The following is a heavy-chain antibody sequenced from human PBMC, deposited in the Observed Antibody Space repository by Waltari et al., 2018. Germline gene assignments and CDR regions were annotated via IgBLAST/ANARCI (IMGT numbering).Heavy chain of an antibody. D-gene: IGHD6-6*01. CDR3: ARGEAARKYAYYYYYYMDV. CDR2: INHSGST. V-gene: IGHV4-34*01. Sequence: QVQLQQWGAGLLKPSETLSLTCAVYGGSFSGYYWSWIRQPPGKGLEWIGEINHSGSTNYNPSLKSRVTISVDTSKNQFSLKLSSVTAADTAVYYCARGEAARKYAYYYYYYMDVWGKGTTVTVSS. J-gene: IGHJ6*03. CDR1: GGSFSGYY.